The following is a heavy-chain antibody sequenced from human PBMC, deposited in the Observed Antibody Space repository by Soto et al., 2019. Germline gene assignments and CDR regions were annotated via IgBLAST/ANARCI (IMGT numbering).Heavy chain of an antibody. J-gene: IGHJ6*03. Sequence: SETLSLPCTVSGGSLSNYHWHWIRPPPGKGMGWNGVFYYSGSTNYNPSLKSRVTISVDTSKNQLSLKLSSVTAADTAVYYCARDRLYYDFWSERRRDYYYYYMDVWGKGTTVTVSS. D-gene: IGHD3-3*01. CDR3: ARDRLYYDFWSERRRDYYYYYMDV. CDR2: FYYSGST. V-gene: IGHV4-59*01. CDR1: GGSLSNYH.